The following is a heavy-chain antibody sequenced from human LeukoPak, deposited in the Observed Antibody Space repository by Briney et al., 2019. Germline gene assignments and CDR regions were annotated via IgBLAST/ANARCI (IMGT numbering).Heavy chain of an antibody. Sequence: GGSLRLSCAASGFTFSSYWMHWVRQAPGKGLVWVSRINSDGSSTSYADSVKGRFTISRDNAKNTLYLQMNSMRAEDTAVYYCARDPKSYIAAAAPGAFDIWGQGTMVTVSS. D-gene: IGHD6-13*01. CDR3: ARDPKSYIAAAAPGAFDI. V-gene: IGHV3-74*01. J-gene: IGHJ3*02. CDR1: GFTFSSYW. CDR2: INSDGSST.